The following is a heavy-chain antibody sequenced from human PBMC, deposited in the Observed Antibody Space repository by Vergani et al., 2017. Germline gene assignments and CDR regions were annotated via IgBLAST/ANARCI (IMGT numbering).Heavy chain of an antibody. V-gene: IGHV4-38-2*01. Sequence: QVRLEESGPGLVKPSETLSLTCSVSGYSIGSGFYWAWIRQSPGEGLQWLTSIHNRGKSYHNPSLKSRVSVSLDTSKNHFSLNLTSVTATDTAGYYCAISQGDYWYFDLWGPGSLVTVSS. CDR2: IHNRGKS. CDR1: GYSIGSGFY. D-gene: IGHD2-21*01. J-gene: IGHJ2*01. CDR3: AISQGDYWYFDL.